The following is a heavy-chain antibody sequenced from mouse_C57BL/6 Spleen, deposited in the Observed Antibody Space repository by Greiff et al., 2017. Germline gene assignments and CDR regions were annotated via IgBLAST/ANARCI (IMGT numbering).Heavy chain of an antibody. V-gene: IGHV1-80*01. J-gene: IGHJ2*01. CDR2: IYPGDGDT. CDR3: ARKGSNYYFDY. D-gene: IGHD2-5*01. Sequence: QVQLQQSGAELVKPGASVKISCKASGYAFSSYWMNWVKQRPGKGLEWIGQIYPGDGDTNYNGKFKGKATLTADKSSSTAYMQLSSLTSEDSAVYFCARKGSNYYFDYWGQVTTLTVSS. CDR1: GYAFSSYW.